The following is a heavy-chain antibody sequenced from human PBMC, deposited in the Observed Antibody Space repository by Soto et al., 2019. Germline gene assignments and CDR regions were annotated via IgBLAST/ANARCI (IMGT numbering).Heavy chain of an antibody. CDR2: IYYSGST. V-gene: IGHV4-59*01. CDR1: GGSISSYY. CDR3: ARGRPRRDYYMDV. Sequence: SETLSLTCTVSGGSISSYYWSWIRQPPGKGLEWIGYIYYSGSTNYNPSLKSRVTISVDTSKNQFSLKLSSVTAADTAVYYCARGRPRRDYYMDVWGKGTTVTVSS. J-gene: IGHJ6*03.